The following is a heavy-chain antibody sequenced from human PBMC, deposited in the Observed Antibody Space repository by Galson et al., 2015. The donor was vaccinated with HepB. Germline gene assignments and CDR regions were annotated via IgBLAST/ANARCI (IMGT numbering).Heavy chain of an antibody. CDR3: TTPFYYGSGAHSGY. Sequence: SLRLSCAASGFSFSDHAMDWVRQAPGKGLEWVGRTKNRAKSYTTEYAASVQGRFTISRDDSKNSLYLQMNSLETEDTAVYYCTTPFYYGSGAHSGYWGQGTPVTVSS. J-gene: IGHJ4*02. D-gene: IGHD3-10*01. CDR2: TKNRAKSYTT. V-gene: IGHV3-72*01. CDR1: GFSFSDHA.